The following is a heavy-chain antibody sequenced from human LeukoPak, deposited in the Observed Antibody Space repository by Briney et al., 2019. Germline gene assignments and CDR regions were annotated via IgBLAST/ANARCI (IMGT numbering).Heavy chain of an antibody. V-gene: IGHV1-69*13. D-gene: IGHD2-2*01. J-gene: IGHJ6*03. CDR3: ARVPGYCSSTSCFYYYYMDV. Sequence: SVKVSCKASGGTFSSYAISWVRQAPGQGLEWMGGIIPIFGTANYAQKFQGRVTITADESTSTAYMELSSLRSEDTAVYYCARVPGYCSSTSCFYYYYMDVWGKGTTFTVSS. CDR2: IIPIFGTA. CDR1: GGTFSSYA.